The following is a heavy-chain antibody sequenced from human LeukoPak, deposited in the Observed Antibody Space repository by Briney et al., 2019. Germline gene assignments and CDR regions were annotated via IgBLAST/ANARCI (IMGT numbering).Heavy chain of an antibody. Sequence: GGSLRLSCAASGFTFSSYTMKWVRQAPGKGLEWVSSISSSSSYIYYADSVKGRFTISRDNAKDSVYLQMNSLRAEDSATYYCVREGFYFFDFWGQGTLVTVSS. J-gene: IGHJ4*01. CDR3: VREGFYFFDF. CDR1: GFTFSSYT. CDR2: ISSSSSYI. V-gene: IGHV3-21*01.